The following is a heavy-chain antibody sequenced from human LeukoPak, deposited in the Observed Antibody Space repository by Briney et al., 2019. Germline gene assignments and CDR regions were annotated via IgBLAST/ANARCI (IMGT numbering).Heavy chain of an antibody. J-gene: IGHJ4*02. V-gene: IGHV1-69*06. CDR2: IIPIFGPP. D-gene: IGHD3-10*01. CDR3: TRRVISSRSDYFDV. CDR1: GYTFTSYY. Sequence: ASVKVSCKASGYTFTSYYMHWVRQAPGQGLEWMGGIIPIFGPPDYALTFKGRVTITANKSTDTVYMELSSLKLEDTAIYYCTRRVISSRSDYFDVWGQGTLVTVSS.